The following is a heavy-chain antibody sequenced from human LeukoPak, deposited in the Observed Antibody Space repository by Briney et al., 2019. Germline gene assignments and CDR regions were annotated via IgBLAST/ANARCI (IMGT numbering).Heavy chain of an antibody. CDR1: GFTFGDYA. CDR3: TRDYYDSSEGYFDY. V-gene: IGHV3-49*04. D-gene: IGHD3-22*01. CDR2: IRSKAYGGTT. Sequence: GGSLRLSCTASGFTFGDYAMSWVRQAPGKGLEWVGFIRSKAYGGTTEYAASVKGRFTISRDDSKSIAYLQMNSLKTEDTAVYYCTRDYYDSSEGYFDYWGQGTLVTVSS. J-gene: IGHJ4*02.